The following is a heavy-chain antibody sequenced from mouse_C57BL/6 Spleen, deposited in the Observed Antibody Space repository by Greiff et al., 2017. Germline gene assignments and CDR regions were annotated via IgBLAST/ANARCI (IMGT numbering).Heavy chain of an antibody. CDR1: GYAFSSSW. Sequence: HVQLQQSGPELVKPGASVKISCKASGYAFSSSWMNWVKQRPGKGLEWIGRIYPGDGDTNYNGKFKGKATLTADKSSSTAYMQLSSLTSEDSAVYFCARGRGSTFDYWGQGTTLTVSS. CDR3: ARGRGSTFDY. V-gene: IGHV1-82*01. CDR2: IYPGDGDT. J-gene: IGHJ2*01.